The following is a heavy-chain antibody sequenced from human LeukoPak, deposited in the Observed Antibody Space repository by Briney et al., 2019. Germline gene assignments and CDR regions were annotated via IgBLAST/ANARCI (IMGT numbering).Heavy chain of an antibody. CDR1: GYNFTRHW. CDR3: VRHGLENSAWPVGGAF. D-gene: IGHD3-16*01. CDR2: IYPGNSDT. V-gene: IGHV5-51*01. J-gene: IGHJ4*02. Sequence: GESLKISCKGFGYNFTRHWIGWVRQVPGKGLEWMALIYPGNSDTRYSPSFQGQVTISVDRSLTTAYLQWTSLKASDSAMYYCVRHGLENSAWPVGGAFWGQGTLVAVSS.